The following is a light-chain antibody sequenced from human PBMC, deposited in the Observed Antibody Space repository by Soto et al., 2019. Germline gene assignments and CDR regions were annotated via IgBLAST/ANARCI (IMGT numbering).Light chain of an antibody. J-gene: IGKJ4*01. V-gene: IGKV1-5*03. CDR3: QQYNNWPT. CDR1: QSIGSW. CDR2: KTS. Sequence: DTQMTQSPSTLSASVGDRVTITCRASQSIGSWLAWYQQKPGKAPKLLIYKTSILENGVPSRFSGSGSGTEFTLTISSLQSEDFAVYYCQQYNNWPTFGGGTKVDIK.